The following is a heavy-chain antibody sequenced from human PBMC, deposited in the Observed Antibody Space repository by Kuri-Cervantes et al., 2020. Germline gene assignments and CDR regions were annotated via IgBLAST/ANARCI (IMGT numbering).Heavy chain of an antibody. J-gene: IGHJ4*02. D-gene: IGHD3-16*01. CDR2: IFWSDEI. CDR1: GFSLRTSEEA. V-gene: IGHV2-5*01. CDR3: AHRRGGYFDF. Sequence: SGPTLVKPTQTLTLTCTFSGFSLRTSEEAVGWIRQPPGKALEWIALIFWSDEIHYSPSLKSRLTITKDTYKNQVVLTMTNMDPADTATYYCAHRRGGYFDFWGQGILVTVSS.